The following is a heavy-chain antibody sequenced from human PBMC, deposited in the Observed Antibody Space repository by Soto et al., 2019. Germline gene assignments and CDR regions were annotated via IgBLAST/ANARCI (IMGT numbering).Heavy chain of an antibody. CDR1: GFTFSSYA. D-gene: IGHD2-15*01. J-gene: IGHJ6*02. CDR3: ARAWRPPGGYCSGGSGYHYYYYYGMDV. V-gene: IGHV3-30-3*01. Sequence: QVQLVESGGGVVQPGRSLRLSCAASGFTFSSYAMHWVRQAPGKGLEWVAVISYDGSNKYYADSVKGRFTISRDNSKNTLYLQMNSLRAEDTAVYYCARAWRPPGGYCSGGSGYHYYYYYGMDVWGQGTTVTVSS. CDR2: ISYDGSNK.